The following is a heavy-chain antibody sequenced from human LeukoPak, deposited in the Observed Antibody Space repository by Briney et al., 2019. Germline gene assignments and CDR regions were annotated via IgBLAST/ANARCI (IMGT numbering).Heavy chain of an antibody. J-gene: IGHJ4*02. Sequence: SETLSLTCSVSGGSISSSSYYWGWIRQPPGKGLEWIGSIYYSGITYYNPSLKSRVTISVDTSKNQFSLKLSSVTAADTALYYCARLGGRVATTIYFDYWGQGTLVTVSS. CDR2: IYYSGIT. CDR3: ARLGGRVATTIYFDY. CDR1: GGSISSSSYY. V-gene: IGHV4-39*01. D-gene: IGHD5-12*01.